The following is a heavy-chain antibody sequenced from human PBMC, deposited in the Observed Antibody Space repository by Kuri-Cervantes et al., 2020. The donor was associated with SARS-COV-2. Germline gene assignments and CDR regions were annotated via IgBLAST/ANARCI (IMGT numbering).Heavy chain of an antibody. V-gene: IGHV3-11*01. CDR2: ISSSGSTI. D-gene: IGHD2-2*01. J-gene: IGHJ5*02. CDR1: GFTFSDYY. CDR3: ARDLFPVPAATGGLKHWFDP. Sequence: LSLTCAASGFTFSDYYMSWIRQAPGKGLEWVSYISSSGSTIYYADSVKGRFTISRDNAKNSLYLQMNSLRAEDTAVYYCARDLFPVPAATGGLKHWFDPWGQGTLVTVSS.